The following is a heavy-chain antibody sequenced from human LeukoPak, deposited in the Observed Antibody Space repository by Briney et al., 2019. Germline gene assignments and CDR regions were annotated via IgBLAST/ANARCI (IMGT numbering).Heavy chain of an antibody. CDR3: ARELAADPYYDYGMDV. D-gene: IGHD6-13*01. CDR2: MWYDGNHE. V-gene: IGHV3-33*01. CDR1: GFVFSTYA. J-gene: IGHJ6*02. Sequence: PGRSLRPSCAASGFVFSTYAIHWARQAPGKGLEWVAVMWYDGNHEYYAESVKGRFTISRDNFKNTLYLQMNSLRAEDTAVYYCARELAADPYYDYGMDVWGQGTTVTVSS.